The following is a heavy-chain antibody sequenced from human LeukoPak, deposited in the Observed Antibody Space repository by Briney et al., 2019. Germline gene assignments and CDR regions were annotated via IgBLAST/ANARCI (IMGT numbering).Heavy chain of an antibody. CDR2: IYTSGST. Sequence: PSETLSLTCTVAGGSISSGSYYWSWIRQPAGKGLEWIGRIYTSGSTNYNPSLKSRVTISVDTSKNQFSLKLSSVTAADTAVYYCARAKLAYSGYDLGFWFDPWGQGTLVTVSS. CDR1: GGSISSGSYY. CDR3: ARAKLAYSGYDLGFWFDP. J-gene: IGHJ5*02. V-gene: IGHV4-61*02. D-gene: IGHD5-12*01.